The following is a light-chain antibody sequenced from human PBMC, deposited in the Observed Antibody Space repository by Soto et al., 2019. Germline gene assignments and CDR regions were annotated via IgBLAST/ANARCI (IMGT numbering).Light chain of an antibody. CDR1: QSVYAC. V-gene: IGKV1-12*01. J-gene: IGKJ1*01. CDR2: DAS. Sequence: IDMTQSPSSLSASVGDKATITCRASQSVYACLSWYQHKSGRAPSLLIYDASTLHSGVPSRFSGSGSGTNFTLTIAGLQPEDFATYYCHQSYSSPRTFGPGTKVE. CDR3: HQSYSSPRT.